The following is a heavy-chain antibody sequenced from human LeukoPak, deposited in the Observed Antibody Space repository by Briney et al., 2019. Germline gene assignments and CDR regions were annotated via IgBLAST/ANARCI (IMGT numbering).Heavy chain of an antibody. CDR1: GFTVSSIY. J-gene: IGHJ4*02. D-gene: IGHD5-12*01. CDR3: ARGSGFETGDY. Sequence: PGGSLRLSCAASGFTVSSIYMSWVRQAPGKGLEWIPVIYGGSNTYYYADSVKGRFTVSRDNSKNTVYLQMNSLRAEDTAIYYCARGSGFETGDYWGQGTLVTVSS. CDR2: IYGGSNT. V-gene: IGHV3-53*01.